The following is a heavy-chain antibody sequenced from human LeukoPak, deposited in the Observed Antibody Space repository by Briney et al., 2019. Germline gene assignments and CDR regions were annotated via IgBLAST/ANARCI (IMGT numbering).Heavy chain of an antibody. Sequence: SQTLSLTCAVSGGSISSGGYSWSWLRQPPGKDLEWIGYIYHSVNTYYNPSLKSRVTISVDRSKNQFSLKLSSVTAADTAVYYCARVAGRYCSSTSCEVDWFDPWGQGTLVTVSS. J-gene: IGHJ5*02. CDR3: ARVAGRYCSSTSCEVDWFDP. CDR1: GGSISSGGYS. D-gene: IGHD2-2*01. V-gene: IGHV4-30-2*01. CDR2: IYHSVNT.